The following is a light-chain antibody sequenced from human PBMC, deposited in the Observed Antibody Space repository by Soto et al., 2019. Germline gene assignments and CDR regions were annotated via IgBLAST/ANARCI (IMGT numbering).Light chain of an antibody. V-gene: IGLV2-8*01. J-gene: IGLJ1*01. Sequence: QSVLTQPASVSGSPGQSITISCTGTSSDVGGYNHVSWYQHHPGKAPKLMIYEVSKRPSGVPDRFSGSKSGNTASLTVSALQAEDEADYYCSSYTDRNNVVFGTGTKLTVL. CDR2: EVS. CDR3: SSYTDRNNVV. CDR1: SSDVGGYNH.